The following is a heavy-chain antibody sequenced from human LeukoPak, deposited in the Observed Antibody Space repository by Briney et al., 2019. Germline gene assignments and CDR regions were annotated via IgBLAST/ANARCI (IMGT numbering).Heavy chain of an antibody. CDR1: GYTLTELS. V-gene: IGHV1-24*01. Sequence: GASVKVSCKVSGYTLTELSMHWVRQAPGKGLEWMGGFDPEDGETIYAQKFQGRVTMTEDTSTDTAYMELSSLRAEDTAVYYCATELVVPAAITAFDIWGQGTMVTVSS. D-gene: IGHD2-2*02. J-gene: IGHJ3*02. CDR3: ATELVVPAAITAFDI. CDR2: FDPEDGET.